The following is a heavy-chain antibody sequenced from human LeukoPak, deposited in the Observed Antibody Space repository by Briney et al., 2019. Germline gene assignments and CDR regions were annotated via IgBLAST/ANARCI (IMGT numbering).Heavy chain of an antibody. Sequence: SETLSLTCAVYGGSFSGYYWSWIRQPPGKGLEWIGEINHSGSTNYNPSLKSRVTISVDTSKNQFSLKLSSVTAADTAVYYCARGGGRRGYSYGYLDYWGQGTLVTVSS. CDR1: GGSFSGYY. CDR3: ARGGGRRGYSYGYLDY. J-gene: IGHJ4*02. V-gene: IGHV4-34*01. CDR2: INHSGST. D-gene: IGHD5-18*01.